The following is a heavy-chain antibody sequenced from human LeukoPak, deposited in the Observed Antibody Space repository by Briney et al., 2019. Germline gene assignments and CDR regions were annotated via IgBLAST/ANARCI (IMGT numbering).Heavy chain of an antibody. J-gene: IGHJ4*02. Sequence: SETLSLTCTVSGGSIRSSSYYWGWIRQPPGKGLEWIGSIYYSGSTYYNPSLKSRVTISVDTSKTQVSLKLNSVTAADTALYDCARGVGAGSYFFNWGQGTLVTVSS. CDR3: ARGVGAGSYFFN. CDR1: GGSIRSSSYY. D-gene: IGHD1-26*01. CDR2: IYYSGST. V-gene: IGHV4-39*01.